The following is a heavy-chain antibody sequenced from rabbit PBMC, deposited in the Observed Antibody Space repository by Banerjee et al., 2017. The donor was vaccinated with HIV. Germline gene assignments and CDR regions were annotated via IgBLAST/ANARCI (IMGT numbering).Heavy chain of an antibody. Sequence: QEQLVESGGGLFQPGGSLALTCKASGFSLTNNYDMSWVRQAPGKGLEWIGYIWTGSGSTWYATWAKGRFTISRSTSLNTVTLQMTSLTAADTATYFCVRDAGSSYYSRLDLWGPGTLVTVS. D-gene: IGHD8-1*01. J-gene: IGHJ3*01. CDR1: GFSLTNNYD. CDR2: IWTGSGST. V-gene: IGHV1S43*01. CDR3: VRDAGSSYYSRLDL.